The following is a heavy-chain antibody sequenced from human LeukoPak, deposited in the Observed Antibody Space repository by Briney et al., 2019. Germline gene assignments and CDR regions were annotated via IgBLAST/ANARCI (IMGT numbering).Heavy chain of an antibody. D-gene: IGHD1-26*01. CDR3: AREVGWHFDL. CDR2: IKQDGSEK. V-gene: IGHV3-7*01. J-gene: IGHJ2*01. Sequence: PGGSLRLSCVASEFTFSTYWMSWVRQAPGKGLEWVANIKQDGSEKYSVDSVRRRFTISRDNAKNSLYLQMNSLRVEDTALYYCAREVGWHFDLWGRGTLVTVS. CDR1: EFTFSTYW.